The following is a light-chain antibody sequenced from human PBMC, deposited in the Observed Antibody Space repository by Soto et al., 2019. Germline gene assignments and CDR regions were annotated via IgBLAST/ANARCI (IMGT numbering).Light chain of an antibody. V-gene: IGKV3-15*01. CDR2: GAS. Sequence: EIVMTPSPATLSVSPWERANLSCRASQSVSSNLAWYQQKPGQAPRLLIYGASTRATGIPARFSGSGSGTEFTLTISSLQSEDFAVYYCQQYNNWPRTCGQGTKGDIK. CDR1: QSVSSN. CDR3: QQYNNWPRT. J-gene: IGKJ1*01.